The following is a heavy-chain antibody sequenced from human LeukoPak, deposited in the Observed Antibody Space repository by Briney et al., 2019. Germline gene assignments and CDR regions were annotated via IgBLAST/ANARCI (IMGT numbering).Heavy chain of an antibody. V-gene: IGHV4-59*08. CDR3: ARRYVAAPWFDP. CDR2: IYYSGSS. Sequence: SETLSLTCTVSGGSISSDYWSWIRQPPGKGLEWIGYIYYSGSSNYNPPLKSRVTISVDTSKNQFSLKLSSVTAADTAVYYCARRYVAAPWFDPWGQGTLVTVSS. J-gene: IGHJ5*02. CDR1: GGSISSDY. D-gene: IGHD6-13*01.